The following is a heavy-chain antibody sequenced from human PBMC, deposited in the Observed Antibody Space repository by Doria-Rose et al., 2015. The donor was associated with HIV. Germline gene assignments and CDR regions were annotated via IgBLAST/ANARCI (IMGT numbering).Heavy chain of an antibody. D-gene: IGHD3-3*01. CDR3: AKAPIIGPKYYFYMDV. J-gene: IGHJ6*03. CDR2: ISWDSGAK. CDR1: GFSFESYA. Sequence: VQLVQSGGGLVQPGRSLRLSCVGSGFSFESYAMHWVRLAPGEGLEWVAGISWDSGAKGNADSVDGRFTISRDNAKKSAYLEMRSLRPEDTAFYYCAKAPIIGPKYYFYMDVWGKGTSVTVSS. V-gene: IGHV3-9*01.